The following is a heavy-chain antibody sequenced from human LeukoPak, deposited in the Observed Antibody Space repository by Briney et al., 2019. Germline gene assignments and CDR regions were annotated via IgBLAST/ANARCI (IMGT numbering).Heavy chain of an antibody. D-gene: IGHD3-3*01. CDR2: IYYSGST. CDR1: GGSISSSSYY. CDR3: ARRGTYDFWSGYYRSAFDI. J-gene: IGHJ3*02. Sequence: PSETLSLTCTVSGGSISSSSYYWGWIRQPPGKGLEWIGSIYYSGSTYYNPSLKSRVPISVDTSKNQFSLKLSSVTAADTAVYYCARRGTYDFWSGYYRSAFDIWGQGTMVTVSS. V-gene: IGHV4-39*01.